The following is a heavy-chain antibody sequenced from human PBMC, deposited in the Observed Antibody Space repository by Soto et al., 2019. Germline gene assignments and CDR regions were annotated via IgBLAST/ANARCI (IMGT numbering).Heavy chain of an antibody. CDR2: INPNSGGT. D-gene: IGHD2-2*01. V-gene: IGHV1-2*04. CDR3: AREVVPAAMGTHDAFDI. J-gene: IGHJ3*02. Sequence: ASVKVSCKASGYTFTGYYTHWVRQAPGQGLEWMGWINPNSGGTNYAQKFQGWVTMTRDTSISTAYMELSRLRSDDTAVYYCAREVVPAAMGTHDAFDIWGQGTMVTVSS. CDR1: GYTFTGYY.